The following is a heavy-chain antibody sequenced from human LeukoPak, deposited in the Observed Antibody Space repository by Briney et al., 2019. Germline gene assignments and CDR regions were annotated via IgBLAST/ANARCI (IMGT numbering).Heavy chain of an antibody. CDR3: ARDSITIFGVINY. Sequence: GGSLRLSCAASGFTFSSYSMNWVRQAPGKGLEWVSYISSSSTIYYADSVKGRFTISRDNAKNSLYLQMNSLRAEDTAVYYCARDSITIFGVINYWGQGTLVAVSS. CDR1: GFTFSSYS. V-gene: IGHV3-48*01. CDR2: ISSSSTI. J-gene: IGHJ4*02. D-gene: IGHD3-3*01.